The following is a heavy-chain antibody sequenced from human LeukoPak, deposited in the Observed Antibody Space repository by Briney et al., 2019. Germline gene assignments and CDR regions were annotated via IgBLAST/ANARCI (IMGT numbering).Heavy chain of an antibody. CDR3: ARRTAAEAFDY. V-gene: IGHV4-59*12. Sequence: SETLSLTCTVSGGSISSYYWSWIRQPPGKGLEWIGYIYYSGSTNYNPSPKSRVTILVDTSKNQFSLKLSSVTAADTAVYYCARRTAAEAFDYWGQGTRVTVSS. D-gene: IGHD6-13*01. J-gene: IGHJ4*02. CDR1: GGSISSYY. CDR2: IYYSGST.